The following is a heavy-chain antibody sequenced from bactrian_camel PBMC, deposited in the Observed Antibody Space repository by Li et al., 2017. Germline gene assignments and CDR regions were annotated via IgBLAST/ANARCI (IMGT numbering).Heavy chain of an antibody. D-gene: IGHD2*01. Sequence: VQLVESGGGLVQPGGSLRLSCAASGFTSSSYWMYWVRQAPGKGLEWVSSIIADGTNAYYSDSVKGRFTISRDNTKNTVYPQMNSLKSEDTALYYCATTRRLYGGPGLDYNYWGQGTQVTVS. J-gene: IGHJ4*01. V-gene: IGHV3S19*01. CDR3: ATTRRLYGGPGLDYNY. CDR1: GFTSSSYW. CDR2: IIADGTNA.